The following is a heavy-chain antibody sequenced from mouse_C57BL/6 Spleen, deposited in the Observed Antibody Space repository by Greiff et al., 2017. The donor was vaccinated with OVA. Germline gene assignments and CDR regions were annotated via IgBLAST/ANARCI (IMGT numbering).Heavy chain of an antibody. CDR3: AREGYYYGSSYYYAMDY. J-gene: IGHJ4*01. CDR1: GFTFSSYA. D-gene: IGHD1-1*01. V-gene: IGHV5-4*01. Sequence: EVKLMESGGGLVKPGGSLKLSCAASGFTFSSYAMSWVRQTPEKRLEWVATISDGGSYTYYPDNVKGRFTISRDNAKNNLYLQMSHLKSEDTAMYYCAREGYYYGSSYYYAMDYWGQGTSVTVSS. CDR2: ISDGGSYT.